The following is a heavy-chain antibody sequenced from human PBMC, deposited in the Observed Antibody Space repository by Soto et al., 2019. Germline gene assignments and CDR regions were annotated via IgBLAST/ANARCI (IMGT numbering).Heavy chain of an antibody. V-gene: IGHV1-69*01. CDR2: IIPVFGTT. Sequence: QVQLVQSGAEVQKPGSSVRVSCKAPGGTFMKYSISWVRQAPGQGLEWMGEIIPVFGTTNYAQTFQGSVTITADESTSTAYMHLSSLTSEDTAVYFCGRQDTSNWYEGRAYFDMDVWGQGATVTVSS. D-gene: IGHD6-13*01. J-gene: IGHJ6*02. CDR1: GGTFMKYS. CDR3: GRQDTSNWYEGRAYFDMDV.